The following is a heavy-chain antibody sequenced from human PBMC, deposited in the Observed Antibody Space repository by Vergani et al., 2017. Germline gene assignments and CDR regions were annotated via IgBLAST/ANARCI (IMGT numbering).Heavy chain of an antibody. V-gene: IGHV3-21*01. CDR2: ISSSTSYI. CDR1: GFTFSSYS. Sequence: EVQLVESGGGLVKPGGSLRLSCAASGFTFSSYSMNWVRQAPGKGLEWVSSISSSTSYIYYADSVKGRLTISRDNAKNSLFLQMNSLRAEDTAVYYCARGSPQSTYGMDVWGQGTTVTVSS. J-gene: IGHJ6*02. CDR3: ARGSPQSTYGMDV.